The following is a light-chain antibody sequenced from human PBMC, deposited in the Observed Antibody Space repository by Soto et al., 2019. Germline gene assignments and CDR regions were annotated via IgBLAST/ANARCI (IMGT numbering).Light chain of an antibody. Sequence: QSLLTEPACVSVSPGQSITSSCTGTSSDVGAYNFVSWYQQHPGKAPKLMIYEVSNRPSGASNRFSGSKSGNTASLTISGLQAEDEADYYCNSYTSSAARVFGTGTKSPS. CDR3: NSYTSSAARV. CDR1: SSDVGAYNF. V-gene: IGLV2-14*01. CDR2: EVS. J-gene: IGLJ1*01.